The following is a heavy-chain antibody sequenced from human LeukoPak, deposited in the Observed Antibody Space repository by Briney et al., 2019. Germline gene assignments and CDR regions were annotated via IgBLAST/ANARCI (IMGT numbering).Heavy chain of an antibody. CDR1: GFTFSSYA. CDR2: ISYDGSNK. CDR3: ARIGVGDY. V-gene: IGHV3-30*04. Sequence: PGGSLRLSCAASGFTFSSYAMHWVRQAPGKGLEWVAVISYDGSNKYYADSVKGRFTISRDNSKNTLYLKMNSLRAEDTAVYYCARIGVGDYWGQGTLVTVSS. J-gene: IGHJ4*02. D-gene: IGHD1-26*01.